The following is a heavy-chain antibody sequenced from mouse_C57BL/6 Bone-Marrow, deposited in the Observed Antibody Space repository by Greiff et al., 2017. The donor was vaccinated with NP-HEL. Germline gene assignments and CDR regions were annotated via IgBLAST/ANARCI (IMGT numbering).Heavy chain of an antibody. CDR2: INPSTGGT. CDR3: ARSPLGRWYFDV. CDR1: GYSFTGYY. Sequence: EVQLQQSGPELVKPGASVKISCKASGYSFTGYYMNWVKQSPEKSLEWIGEINPSTGGTTYNQKFKAKATLTVDKSSSTAYMQLKSLTSEDSAVYYCARSPLGRWYFDVWGTGTTVTVSS. V-gene: IGHV1-42*01. J-gene: IGHJ1*03. D-gene: IGHD4-1*01.